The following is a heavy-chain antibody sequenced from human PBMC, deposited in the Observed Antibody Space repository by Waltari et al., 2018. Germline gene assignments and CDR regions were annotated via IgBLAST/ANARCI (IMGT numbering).Heavy chain of an antibody. V-gene: IGHV4-38-2*01. CDR1: GYSISSGYY. CDR2: IYHSGST. D-gene: IGHD1-26*01. J-gene: IGHJ4*02. Sequence: QVQLQESGPGLVKPSETLSLTCAVSGYSISSGYYWGWIRQPPGKGLEWIGSIYHSGSTYYNPSLKSRVTISVDTSKNQFSLKLSSVTAADTAVYYCARHPPEGWELGGGFDYWGQGTLVTVSS. CDR3: ARHPPEGWELGGGFDY.